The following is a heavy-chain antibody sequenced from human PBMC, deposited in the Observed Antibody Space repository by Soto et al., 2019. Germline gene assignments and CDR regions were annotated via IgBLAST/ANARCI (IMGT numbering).Heavy chain of an antibody. V-gene: IGHV4-31*03. Sequence: PSETLSLTCTVSGGSISSGGYYWSWIRQHPGKGLEWIGYIYYSGSTYYNPSLKSRVTISVDTSKNQFSLKLSSVTAADTAVYYCARVYVVATISVGDRYYMDVWGKGTTVTVSS. CDR1: GGSISSGGYY. D-gene: IGHD5-12*01. CDR2: IYYSGST. J-gene: IGHJ6*03. CDR3: ARVYVVATISVGDRYYMDV.